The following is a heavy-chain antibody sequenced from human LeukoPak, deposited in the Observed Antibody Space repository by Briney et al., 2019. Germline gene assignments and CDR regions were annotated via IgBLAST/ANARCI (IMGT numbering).Heavy chain of an antibody. CDR2: IIPILGIA. CDR1: GVTFISYT. CDR3: ARERGVYYDSSGYFDY. Sequence: SVKVSCKASGVTFISYTISGMRQAPGQGLEWMGRIIPILGIANYAQKFQGRVTITADKSTSTAYMELSSLRSEDTAVYYCARERGVYYDSSGYFDYWGQGTLVTVSS. J-gene: IGHJ4*02. V-gene: IGHV1-69*04. D-gene: IGHD3-22*01.